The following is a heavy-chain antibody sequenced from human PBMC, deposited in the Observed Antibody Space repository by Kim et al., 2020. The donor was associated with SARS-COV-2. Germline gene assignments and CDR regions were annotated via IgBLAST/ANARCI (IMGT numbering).Heavy chain of an antibody. CDR1: GFTFNNYA. CDR2: IIASGGST. J-gene: IGHJ5*02. D-gene: IGHD3-9*01. CDR3: ARGQVASSGYNRFHP. V-gene: IGHV3-23*01. Sequence: GGSLRLSCAASGFTFNNYAMNWVRQAPGKGLEWVSTIIASGGSTYYADSVKGRFTISRDNFKNTLYLQMNSLRAEDTAVYYCARGQVASSGYNRFHPRGLGTLVTVSS.